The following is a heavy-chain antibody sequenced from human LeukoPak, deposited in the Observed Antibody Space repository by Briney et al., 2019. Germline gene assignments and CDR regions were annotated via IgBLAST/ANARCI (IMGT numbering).Heavy chain of an antibody. V-gene: IGHV3-30*03. D-gene: IGHD2-2*01. CDR2: ISYDGSNK. CDR3: ARDDGIVVVPLGY. CDR1: GFTFSSYG. J-gene: IGHJ4*02. Sequence: GGSLRLSCAASGFTFSSYGMHWVRQAPGKGLEWVAVISYDGSNKYYADSVKGRFTISRDNSKNTLYLQMNSLRAEDTAVYYCARDDGIVVVPLGYWGQGTLVTVSS.